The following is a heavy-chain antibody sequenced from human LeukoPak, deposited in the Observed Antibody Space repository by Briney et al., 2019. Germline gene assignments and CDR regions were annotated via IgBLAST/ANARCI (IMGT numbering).Heavy chain of an antibody. J-gene: IGHJ6*02. D-gene: IGHD6-19*01. CDR3: ARQGIAVAGTFYYGMDV. CDR2: INHSGST. CDR1: GGSFSGYY. Sequence: PSETLSLTCAVYGGSFSGYYWSWIRQPPGKGLEWIGEINHSGSTNYNPSLKSRVTISVDTSKNQFSLKLSSVTAADTAVYYCARQGIAVAGTFYYGMDVWGQGTTVTVSS. V-gene: IGHV4-34*01.